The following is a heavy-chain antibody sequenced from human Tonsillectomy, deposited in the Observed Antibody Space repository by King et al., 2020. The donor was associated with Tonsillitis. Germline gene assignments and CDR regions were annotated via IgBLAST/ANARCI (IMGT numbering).Heavy chain of an antibody. D-gene: IGHD1-1*01. CDR2: ISWNSGNI. J-gene: IGHJ3*02. CDR1: RFTFDDYA. Sequence: VQLVESGGGLVQPGRSLRLSCAASRFTFDDYAMHWVRQAPGKGLEWVSGISWNSGNIGYADSVEGRFTISRDNAKNSLYLQMNSLRAEDTALYYCTKVLIGGAGSFRGFDIWGQGTIVIVSS. CDR3: TKVLIGGAGSFRGFDI. V-gene: IGHV3-9*01.